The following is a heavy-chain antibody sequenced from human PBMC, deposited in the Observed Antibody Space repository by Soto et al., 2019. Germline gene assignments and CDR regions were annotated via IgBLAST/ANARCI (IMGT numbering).Heavy chain of an antibody. Sequence: PGGSLRLSCAASGFTFTRYSMNWVRQAPGKGLEWVSSISSTTNYIYYADSMKGRFTVSRDNAKDSVYLEMNSLSAEDTAVYYCARESEDRTSNFDYWGQGTLVTVSS. CDR1: GFTFTRYS. V-gene: IGHV3-21*01. CDR2: ISSTTNYI. J-gene: IGHJ4*02. CDR3: ARESEDRTSNFDY.